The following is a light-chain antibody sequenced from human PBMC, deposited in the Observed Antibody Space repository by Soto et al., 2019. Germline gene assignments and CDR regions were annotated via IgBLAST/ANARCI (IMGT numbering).Light chain of an antibody. CDR1: QSVSSSY. CDR2: GAS. CDR3: QQYGSSPMYT. J-gene: IGKJ2*01. V-gene: IGKV3-20*01. Sequence: EIVLTQSPGTLSLSPGERATLSCRASQSVSSSYLAWYQQKPGQAPRLLTHGASARATGIPDRFSGSGSGTDFTLTISRLEPEDFAVYFCQQYGSSPMYTFGQGTKLEIK.